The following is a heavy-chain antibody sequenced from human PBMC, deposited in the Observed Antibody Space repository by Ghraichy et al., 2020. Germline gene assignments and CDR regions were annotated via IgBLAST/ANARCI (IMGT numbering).Heavy chain of an antibody. V-gene: IGHV3-23*01. CDR3: ARNPQTGRITVLRVMGNLDS. J-gene: IGHJ4*02. D-gene: IGHD3-3*01. Sequence: GGSLRLYCAASGFTFSSYAMSWVRQAPGKGLEWVSTIFGSGGRTYYADSVKGRFTISRDNSKNTLHLQMSSLRAEDTAVYYCARNPQTGRITVLRVMGNLDSWGQGTRVTVSS. CDR2: IFGSGGRT. CDR1: GFTFSSYA.